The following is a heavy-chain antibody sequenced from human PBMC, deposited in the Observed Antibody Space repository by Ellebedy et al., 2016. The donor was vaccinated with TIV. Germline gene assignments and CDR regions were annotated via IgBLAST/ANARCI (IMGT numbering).Heavy chain of an antibody. J-gene: IGHJ4*02. CDR3: VRGYLGIDH. CDR2: IHSDGSST. D-gene: IGHD3-16*01. Sequence: GESLKISCAASGFTFSSYWMHWVRQAPGKGLVWVSRIHSDGSSTSYADSVKGRFTISRDNAKNTLYLQMNSLRAEDTAVYYCVRGYLGIDHWGQGTLVTVSS. CDR1: GFTFSSYW. V-gene: IGHV3-74*01.